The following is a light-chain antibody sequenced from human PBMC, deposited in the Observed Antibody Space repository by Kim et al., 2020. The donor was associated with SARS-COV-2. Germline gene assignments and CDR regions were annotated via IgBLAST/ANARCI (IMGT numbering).Light chain of an antibody. Sequence: GQKVRITWQGDSLRSYYASWYQQKPGQAPVLVIYGKNNRPSGIPDRFSGSSSGNTASLTITGAQAEDEADYYCNSRDSSGNHHYVFGTGTKVTVL. CDR2: GKN. J-gene: IGLJ1*01. CDR1: SLRSYY. V-gene: IGLV3-19*01. CDR3: NSRDSSGNHHYV.